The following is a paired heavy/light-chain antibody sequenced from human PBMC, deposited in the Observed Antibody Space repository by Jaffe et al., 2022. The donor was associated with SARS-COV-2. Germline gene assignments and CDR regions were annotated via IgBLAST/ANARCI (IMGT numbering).Light chain of an antibody. CDR1: SSDVGGYDR. Sequence: QSALTQPASVSGFPGQSITISCTGSSSDVGGYDRVSWYQQPPGRGPKLMIYEVNNRPSGVPDRFSGSKSGNTASLTISGLQAEDEADYYCSSYTNSGTFWVIGGGTKLTVL. V-gene: IGLV2-18*02. CDR2: EVN. J-gene: IGLJ3*02. CDR3: SSYTNSGTFWV.
Heavy chain of an antibody. D-gene: IGHD1-20*01. J-gene: IGHJ4*02. Sequence: EVQLVESGGGLVQPGGSLRLSCAASGFTFSSFNMNWVRQAPGKGLEWISYLSLDYTNIIYADSVKGRFTVSRENAKNSLFLQMNSLRDEDTAVYYCVRDHNWAFDYWGQGTLVTVSS. CDR1: GFTFSSFN. CDR2: LSLDYTNI. CDR3: VRDHNWAFDY. V-gene: IGHV3-48*02.